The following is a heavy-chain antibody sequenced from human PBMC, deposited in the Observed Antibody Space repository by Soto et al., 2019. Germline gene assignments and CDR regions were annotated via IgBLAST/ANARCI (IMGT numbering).Heavy chain of an antibody. CDR3: ARITTKNTYDYIWEYFEY. D-gene: IGHD3-16*01. Sequence: ASVSVSCKASRYTFTSYAMHWVRQSPGQRLRCMGWINAGNGNTKYSQKFQGRVTITRDTSASTAYMERSSLRSEDTAVYYCARITTKNTYDYIWEYFEYWGHGTLVTVSS. CDR2: INAGNGNT. J-gene: IGHJ4*01. V-gene: IGHV1-3*01. CDR1: RYTFTSYA.